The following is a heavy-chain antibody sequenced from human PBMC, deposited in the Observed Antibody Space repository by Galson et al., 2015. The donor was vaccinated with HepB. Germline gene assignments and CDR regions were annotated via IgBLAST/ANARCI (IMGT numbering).Heavy chain of an antibody. CDR3: ARDLYLSGWTDYYYYYYMDV. CDR1: GYTFTSYY. Sequence: SVKVSCKASGYTFTSYYMHWVRQAPGQGLEWMGIINPSGGGTSYAQKFQGRVTMTRDTSTSTVYMELSSLRSEDTAVYYCARDLYLSGWTDYYYYYYMDVWGKGTTVTVSS. D-gene: IGHD6-19*01. V-gene: IGHV1-46*01. CDR2: INPSGGGT. J-gene: IGHJ6*03.